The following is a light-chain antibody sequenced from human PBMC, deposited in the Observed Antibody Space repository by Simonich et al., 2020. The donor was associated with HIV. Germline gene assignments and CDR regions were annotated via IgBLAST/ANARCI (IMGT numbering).Light chain of an antibody. CDR3: QQYYTPPWT. V-gene: IGKV4-1*01. Sequence: DIVMTQSPDSLAVSLGERATSNCKSSHSILCNSNNKNYLAWFQQKPGQPPNLLIYWASTRESGVPDRFSGSGSGTDFTLTISSLQAEDVAVYYCQQYYTPPWTFGQGTKVDIK. CDR1: HSILCNSNNKNY. CDR2: WAS. J-gene: IGKJ1*01.